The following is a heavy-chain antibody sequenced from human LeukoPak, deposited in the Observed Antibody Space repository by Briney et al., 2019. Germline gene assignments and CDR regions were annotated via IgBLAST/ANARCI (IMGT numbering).Heavy chain of an antibody. J-gene: IGHJ4*02. CDR2: IHSGGDS. CDR1: GLHATTHY. CDR3: ARYGSGWGFDY. Sequence: GGSLRLSCAASGLHATTHYISWVRPASGKALDWVSVIHSGGDSDYADSVKGRFIISRDNAKNSLYLQMNSLRDEDTAVYFCARYGSGWGFDYWGQGTLVTVSS. V-gene: IGHV3-66*01. D-gene: IGHD6-19*01.